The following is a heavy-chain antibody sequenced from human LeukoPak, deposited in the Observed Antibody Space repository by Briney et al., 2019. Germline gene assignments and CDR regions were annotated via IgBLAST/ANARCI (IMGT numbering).Heavy chain of an antibody. V-gene: IGHV5-51*01. CDR2: IYPGGSDT. Sequence: GGSLKISCTGSGYSFTTYWIGWVRQMPGKGLQWMGIIYPGGSDTSYRPSFQGQVTVSTDKSITTPYLQWSSLKASDTAMYYCARRDYDSSGDYWFDDWGQETLVTASS. D-gene: IGHD3-22*01. CDR3: ARRDYDSSGDYWFDD. J-gene: IGHJ4*02. CDR1: GYSFTTYW.